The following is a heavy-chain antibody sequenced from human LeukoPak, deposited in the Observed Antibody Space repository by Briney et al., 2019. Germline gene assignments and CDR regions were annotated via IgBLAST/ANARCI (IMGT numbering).Heavy chain of an antibody. Sequence: GGSLRLSCAASGFTFSSYAMSWVRQAPGKGLEWVSAISGSGGSTYYADSVKGRFTISRDNSKNTLYLQMNSLRAEDTAVYYCAKDIYSRGYYGMDVWGQGTTVTVSS. J-gene: IGHJ6*02. CDR2: ISGSGGST. D-gene: IGHD1-26*01. CDR3: AKDIYSRGYYGMDV. V-gene: IGHV3-23*01. CDR1: GFTFSSYA.